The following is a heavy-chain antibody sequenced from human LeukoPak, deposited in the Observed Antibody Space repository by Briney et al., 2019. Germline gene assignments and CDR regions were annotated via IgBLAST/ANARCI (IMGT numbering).Heavy chain of an antibody. V-gene: IGHV4-39*07. J-gene: IGHJ4*02. D-gene: IGHD3-10*01. CDR2: IYYSGST. CDR3: ARLLWFGEFRGAIFDY. Sequence: SETLSLTCTVSGGSISSSSYYWGWIRQPPGKGLEWIGSIYYSGSTYYNPSLKSRVTISVDTSKNQFSLKLSSVTAADTAVYYCARLLWFGEFRGAIFDYWGQGTLVTVSS. CDR1: GGSISSSSYY.